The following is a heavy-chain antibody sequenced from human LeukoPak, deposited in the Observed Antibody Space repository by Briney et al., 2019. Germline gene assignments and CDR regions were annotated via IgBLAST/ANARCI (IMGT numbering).Heavy chain of an antibody. CDR1: GYSFTSYW. CDR2: IYPGDSDT. CDR3: ARHLAYGKYYYYGMDV. Sequence: RGESLKISCKGSGYSFTSYWIGWVRQMPGKGLEWMGIIYPGDSDTRYSPSFQGQVTISADKSISTAYLQWSSLKASDTAMYYCARHLAYGKYYYYGMDVWGQGTTVTVSS. D-gene: IGHD3-10*01. J-gene: IGHJ6*02. V-gene: IGHV5-51*01.